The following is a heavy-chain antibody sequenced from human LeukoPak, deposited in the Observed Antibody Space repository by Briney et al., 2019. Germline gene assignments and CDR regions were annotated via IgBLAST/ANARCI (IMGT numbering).Heavy chain of an antibody. Sequence: GESLKISCGASGFTFSNSWMSWVRQAPGKGLEWVANINQDGSEKYYVDSVEGRFTIFRDNAKNSLYLQMNSLRAEDTAVYYCARGHYGMDVWGQGTTVTVS. CDR2: INQDGSEK. V-gene: IGHV3-7*05. CDR3: ARGHYGMDV. J-gene: IGHJ6*02. CDR1: GFTFSNSW.